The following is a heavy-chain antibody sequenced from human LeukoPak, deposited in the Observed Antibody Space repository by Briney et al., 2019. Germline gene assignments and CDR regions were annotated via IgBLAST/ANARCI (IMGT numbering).Heavy chain of an antibody. D-gene: IGHD3-22*01. V-gene: IGHV3-64*04. Sequence: PGGSLRLSCAASGFSFSTYTMRWVRQAPGKGLEYVSGIASNGGTKYYADSVKGRFTISRDNAKNSLYLQMNSLRAEDTAVYYCARTYYDSSGRLNWFDPWGQGTLVTVSS. CDR1: GFSFSTYT. CDR2: IASNGGTK. J-gene: IGHJ5*02. CDR3: ARTYYDSSGRLNWFDP.